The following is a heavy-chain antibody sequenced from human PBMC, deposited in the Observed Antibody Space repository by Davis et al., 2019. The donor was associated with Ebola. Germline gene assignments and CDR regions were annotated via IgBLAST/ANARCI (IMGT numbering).Heavy chain of an antibody. CDR1: GYSFTSYW. CDR2: IYPGDSDT. V-gene: IGHV5-51*01. D-gene: IGHD5-24*01. J-gene: IGHJ4*02. CDR3: ARSVEMATSDFDY. Sequence: GESLKISCQGSGYSFTSYWIGWVRQMPGKGLEWMGIIYPGDSDTRYSPSFQGQVTISADKSISTAYLQWSSLKASDTAMYYCARSVEMATSDFDYWGQGTLVTVSS.